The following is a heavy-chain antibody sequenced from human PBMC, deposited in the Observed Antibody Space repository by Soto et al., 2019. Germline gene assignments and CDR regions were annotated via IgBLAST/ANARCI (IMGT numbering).Heavy chain of an antibody. CDR2: IVVGNGNT. Sequence: ASVKVSCKASGFTVSDSAVQWVRQARGQPLEWIGYIVVGNGNTNFAQRFQERVTFSSDKSRGTAYMELRSLKSEDTAVYYCAATTHYDFCSGYFSCVAFDIWRQRKKIAV. J-gene: IGHJ3*02. CDR3: AATTHYDFCSGYFSCVAFDI. CDR1: GFTVSDSA. D-gene: IGHD3-3*01. V-gene: IGHV1-58*01.